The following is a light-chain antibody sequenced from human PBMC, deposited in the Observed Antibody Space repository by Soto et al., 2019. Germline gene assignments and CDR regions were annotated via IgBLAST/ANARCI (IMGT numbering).Light chain of an antibody. CDR3: QQVDVYPST. J-gene: IGKJ4*01. Sequence: DIHITQSPSSLSASVEYRVTITCRTSHSITAFLNWYQQKPGKAPTLLIYSTSTLQSGVPSRFSGSGSGTDFTLTIDRLQPEDVATYYCQQVDVYPSTFGGGTKVDNK. CDR1: HSITAF. V-gene: IGKV1-39*01. CDR2: STS.